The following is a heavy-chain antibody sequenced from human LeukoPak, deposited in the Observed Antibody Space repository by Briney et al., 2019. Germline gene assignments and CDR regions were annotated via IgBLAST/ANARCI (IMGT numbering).Heavy chain of an antibody. CDR1: GFTFSSYA. CDR3: AKDLGYSYGYRPYYYYGMDV. J-gene: IGHJ6*02. D-gene: IGHD5-18*01. Sequence: GGSLRLSCAASGFTFSSYAMSWVRQAPGKGLEWVSAISGSGGSTYYADSVKGRFTISRDNSKNTLYLQMNSLRAEDTAVYYCAKDLGYSYGYRPYYYYGMDVWGQGTTVTVSS. CDR2: ISGSGGST. V-gene: IGHV3-23*01.